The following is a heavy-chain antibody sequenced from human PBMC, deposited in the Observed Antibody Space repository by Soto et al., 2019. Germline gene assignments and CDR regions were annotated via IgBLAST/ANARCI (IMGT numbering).Heavy chain of an antibody. J-gene: IGHJ4*02. D-gene: IGHD3-22*01. V-gene: IGHV3-74*01. CDR2: INSDGTST. Sequence: GGSLRLSCAASGFTFSNDWMHWVRQAPGKGLVWVSHINSDGTSTNYADSVKGRFTISRDNAKNTLYLQMSSLRAEDTAIYYCARESLHSSGYFDYWGQGTLVTVSS. CDR3: ARESLHSSGYFDY. CDR1: GFTFSNDW.